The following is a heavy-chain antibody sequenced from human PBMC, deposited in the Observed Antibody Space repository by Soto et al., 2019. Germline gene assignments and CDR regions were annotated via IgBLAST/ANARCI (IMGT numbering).Heavy chain of an antibody. D-gene: IGHD4-17*01. V-gene: IGHV2-5*02. Sequence: SCPTLVNPTQTLTLTCTFSGFSLSTSGVGVGWIRQPPGKALEWLALIYWDDDKRYSPSLKSRLTITKDTSKNQVVLTMTNMDPVDTATYYCAHSLMTTVTNWFDPWGQGTMVTVYS. CDR1: GFSLSTSGVG. CDR3: AHSLMTTVTNWFDP. J-gene: IGHJ5*02. CDR2: IYWDDDK.